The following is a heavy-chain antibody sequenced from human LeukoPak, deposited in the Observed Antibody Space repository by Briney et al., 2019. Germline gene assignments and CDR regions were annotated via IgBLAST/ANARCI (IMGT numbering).Heavy chain of an antibody. CDR3: AKVYFGEFDP. J-gene: IGHJ5*02. V-gene: IGHV3-30*02. D-gene: IGHD3-10*01. Sequence: GGSLRLSCAASAFTFSTYGMHWVRQAPGKGLEWVAFIRFDGSDAYYADSVKGRLTISRDNSKSTLFLQMHSLRTEDTAVYYCAKVYFGEFDPWGQGTLVTVSS. CDR2: IRFDGSDA. CDR1: AFTFSTYG.